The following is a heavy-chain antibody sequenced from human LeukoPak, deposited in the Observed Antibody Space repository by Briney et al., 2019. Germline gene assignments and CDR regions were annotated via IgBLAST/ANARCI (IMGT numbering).Heavy chain of an antibody. CDR3: APDHGGY. V-gene: IGHV3-33*01. J-gene: IGHJ4*02. CDR1: GFTISSYG. D-gene: IGHD3-16*01. Sequence: PGGSLRLSCAASGFTISSYGMHWVRQAPGKGLEWVAIIWYDGSNTYYADSVKGRFTISRDNSKNTLYLEMNSLRAEDTAIYYCAPDHGGYWGQGTLVTVSS. CDR2: IWYDGSNT.